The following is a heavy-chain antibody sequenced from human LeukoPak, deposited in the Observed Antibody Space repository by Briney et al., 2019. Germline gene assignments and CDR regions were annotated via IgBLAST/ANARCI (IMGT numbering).Heavy chain of an antibody. CDR2: ISGSGGST. J-gene: IGHJ4*02. V-gene: IGHV3-23*01. Sequence: GGSLRLSCAASGFTFSSYAMSWVRQAPGKGLEWVSAISGSGGSTYYADSVKGRFTISRDNSKNMLYLQMNSLRAEDTAVYYCATRDDYYGSGSYYSIDYWGQGTLVTVSS. D-gene: IGHD3-10*01. CDR1: GFTFSSYA. CDR3: ATRDDYYGSGSYYSIDY.